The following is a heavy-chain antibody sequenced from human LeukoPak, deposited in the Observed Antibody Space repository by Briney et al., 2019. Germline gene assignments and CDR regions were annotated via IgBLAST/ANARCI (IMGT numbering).Heavy chain of an antibody. CDR3: ARGPPGSTGSDY. J-gene: IGHJ4*02. D-gene: IGHD1-26*01. Sequence: GTLVRLSCKASGHTFSSYDANRVRQAAGQRLEWIGWMRPINGNTRFAQKFQDRVAMTRDTSTNTAYMELTSLTSEDTAVYYCARGPPGSTGSDYWGQGTLVSISS. CDR1: GHTFSSYD. CDR2: MRPINGNT. V-gene: IGHV1-8*01.